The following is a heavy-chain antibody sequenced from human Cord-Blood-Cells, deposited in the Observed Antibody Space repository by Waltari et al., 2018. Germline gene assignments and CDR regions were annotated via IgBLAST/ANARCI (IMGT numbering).Heavy chain of an antibody. J-gene: IGHJ3*02. D-gene: IGHD2-8*01. CDR2: IKQDGSEK. V-gene: IGHV3-7*01. Sequence: EVQLVESGGGLVQPGGSLRLSCAASGFTLVGYGMSWVRQAPGKGLEWVANIKQDGSEKYYVDSVKGRFTISRDNAKNSLYLQMNSLRAEDTAVYYCASTNDAFDIWGQGTMVTVSS. CDR3: ASTNDAFDI. CDR1: GFTLVGYG.